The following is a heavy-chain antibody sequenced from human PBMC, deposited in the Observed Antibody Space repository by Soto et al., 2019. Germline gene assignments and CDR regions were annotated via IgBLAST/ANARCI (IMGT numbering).Heavy chain of an antibody. CDR3: ARGRGYSYGLDP. Sequence: QVQLQESGPGLVKPSQTLSLTCTVSGDSISSINNYWSWIRQPPGEGLEWIGFISYSGTTSYSPSLKSRVAISLDTSKHQCSLSLNFETAADTAVYYCARGRGYSYGLDPWGHGSLVTVSS. CDR1: GDSISSINNY. V-gene: IGHV4-30-4*01. D-gene: IGHD5-18*01. J-gene: IGHJ5*02. CDR2: ISYSGTT.